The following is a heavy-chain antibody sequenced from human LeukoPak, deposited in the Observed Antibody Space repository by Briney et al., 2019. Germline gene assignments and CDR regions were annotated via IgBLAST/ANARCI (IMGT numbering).Heavy chain of an antibody. D-gene: IGHD3-9*01. CDR2: INPNSGGT. J-gene: IGHJ4*02. CDR1: GYTFTGYY. V-gene: IGHV1-2*02. Sequence: GASVKDSCKASGYTFTGYYMHWVRQAPGQGLEWMGWINPNSGGTNYVQKFQGRVTMTRDTSISTAYMELSRLRSDDTAVYYCARESQYFDWFGTFDYGGQETLVTVSS. CDR3: ARESQYFDWFGTFDY.